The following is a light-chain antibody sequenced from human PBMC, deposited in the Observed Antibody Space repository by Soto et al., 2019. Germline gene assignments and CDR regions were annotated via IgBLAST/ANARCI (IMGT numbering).Light chain of an antibody. J-gene: IGKJ1*01. Sequence: EIVMTQSPATLSVSPGGRATLSCRASQSISDTLAWYQQKPGQAPRLLIHGASTRATGFPGRFSGSGSGTDFTLTRSSLQSEDFAVYYCQQYNNWPWTFGEGTKVEIK. V-gene: IGKV3-15*01. CDR2: GAS. CDR3: QQYNNWPWT. CDR1: QSISDT.